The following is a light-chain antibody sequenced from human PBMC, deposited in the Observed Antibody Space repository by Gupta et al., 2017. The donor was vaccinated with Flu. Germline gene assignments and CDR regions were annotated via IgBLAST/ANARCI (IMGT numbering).Light chain of an antibody. Sequence: KVTISCAGSSSNIENRYVSWYQQFPRTAPKLLIYDNDKRSSGIPDRFSGSKSATSATLAIAGLQTGDEADYYCGTWDTSLNVLLFGGGTKLTVL. CDR1: SSNIENRY. V-gene: IGLV1-51*02. CDR3: GTWDTSLNVLL. J-gene: IGLJ2*01. CDR2: DND.